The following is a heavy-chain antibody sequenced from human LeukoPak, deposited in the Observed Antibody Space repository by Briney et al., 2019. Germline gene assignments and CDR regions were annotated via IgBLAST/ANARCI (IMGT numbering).Heavy chain of an antibody. V-gene: IGHV4-34*01. D-gene: IGHD6-19*01. CDR2: INHSGST. Sequence: SETLSLTCAVYGGSFSGYYWNWIRQPPGKGLEWIGEINHSGSTNYNPSLKSRVTISIDTSKNQFSLKLSSVTAADTAVYYCAGGIAVAGLLWGQRTPVTLSS. CDR3: AGGIAVAGLL. J-gene: IGHJ4*01. CDR1: GGSFSGYY.